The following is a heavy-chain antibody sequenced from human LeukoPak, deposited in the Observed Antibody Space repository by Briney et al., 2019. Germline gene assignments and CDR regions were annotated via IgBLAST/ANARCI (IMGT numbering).Heavy chain of an antibody. D-gene: IGHD3-22*01. CDR2: ISGYNAKT. J-gene: IGHJ4*02. CDR3: ARVRDYYASSDYSDY. CDR1: GYTFTSYY. Sequence: ASVKVSCKTSGYTFTSYYVSWVRQAPGQGLEWMGWISGYNAKTKYVQKFQGRITMTIDTSTTTAYMELRSLTSDDTAVYYCARVRDYYASSDYSDYWGQGTLVTVSS. V-gene: IGHV1-18*04.